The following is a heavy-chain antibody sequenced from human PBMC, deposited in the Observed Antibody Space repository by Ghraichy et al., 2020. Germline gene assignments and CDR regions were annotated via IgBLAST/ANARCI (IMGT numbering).Heavy chain of an antibody. CDR1: GGSISSSSYY. V-gene: IGHV4-39*01. D-gene: IGHD2-8*01. J-gene: IGHJ5*02. Sequence: SETLSLTCTVSGGSISSSSYYWGWIRQPPGKGLEWIGSIYYSGSTYYNPSLKSQVTISVDTSKNQFSLKLSSVTAADTAVYYCARGDAVLMVYAISPPGHFDPWGQGTLVTVSS. CDR2: IYYSGST. CDR3: ARGDAVLMVYAISPPGHFDP.